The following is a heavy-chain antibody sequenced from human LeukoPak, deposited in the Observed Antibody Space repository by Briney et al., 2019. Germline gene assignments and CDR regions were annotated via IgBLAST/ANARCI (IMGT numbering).Heavy chain of an antibody. V-gene: IGHV1-46*01. J-gene: IGHJ4*02. CDR2: INPNGGSR. CDR3: ARGACSGGSCYSSRGPFDY. D-gene: IGHD2-15*01. Sequence: SSVKVSCMASGYTFTSYYMHWVRQAPGQGLEWMGIINPNGGSRNYAQKFQGRVTMTRDTSTSTVYMELSSLRSEDTAVYYCARGACSGGSCYSSRGPFDYWGQGTLVTVSS. CDR1: GYTFTSYY.